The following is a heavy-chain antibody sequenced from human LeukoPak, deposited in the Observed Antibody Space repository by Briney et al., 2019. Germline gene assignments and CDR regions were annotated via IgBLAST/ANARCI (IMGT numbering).Heavy chain of an antibody. CDR2: INHSGST. V-gene: IGHV4-34*01. Sequence: SETLSLTCAVYGGSFSGYYWSWIRQPPGKGLEWIGEINHSGSTNYNPSLKSRVTISVGTSKNQFSLKLSSVTAADTAVYYCARGRNTYYYYMDVWGKGTTVTVSS. CDR1: GGSFSGYY. D-gene: IGHD1-14*01. J-gene: IGHJ6*03. CDR3: ARGRNTYYYYMDV.